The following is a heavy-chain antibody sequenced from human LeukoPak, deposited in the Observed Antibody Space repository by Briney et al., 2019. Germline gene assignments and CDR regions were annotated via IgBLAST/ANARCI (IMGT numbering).Heavy chain of an antibody. CDR2: IYSSGST. V-gene: IGHV4-59*01. J-gene: IGHJ4*02. Sequence: SETLSLTCSVSVGSISGYYWNWIRQPPGKGLEWIGYIYSSGSTNYNPSLTSRVTISIDTSKNHFSLKLRSLTAADTALYYCARVDCTAVSCYSFDSWGQGTLVSVSS. CDR3: ARVDCTAVSCYSFDS. CDR1: VGSISGYY. D-gene: IGHD2-15*01.